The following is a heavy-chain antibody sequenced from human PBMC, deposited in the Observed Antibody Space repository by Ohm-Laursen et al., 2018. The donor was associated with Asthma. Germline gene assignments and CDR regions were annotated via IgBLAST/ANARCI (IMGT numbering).Heavy chain of an antibody. D-gene: IGHD1-26*01. CDR2: IYYSGST. CDR3: ARVSRWELLPDY. Sequence: SQTLSLTCAVSGGSVSSGSYYWSWIRQHPGKGLEWIGYIYYSGSTYYNPSLKSRVTISVDTSKNQFSLKLSSVTAADTAVYYCARVSRWELLPDYWGQGTLVTVSS. J-gene: IGHJ4*02. CDR1: GGSVSSGSYY. V-gene: IGHV4-31*11.